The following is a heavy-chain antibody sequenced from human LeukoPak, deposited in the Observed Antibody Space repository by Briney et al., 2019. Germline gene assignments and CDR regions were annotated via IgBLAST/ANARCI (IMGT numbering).Heavy chain of an antibody. V-gene: IGHV1-18*04. CDR1: GYTFTGYY. CDR2: ISAYNGNT. D-gene: IGHD3-16*01. CDR3: ARDSPYDYVWGSFDY. Sequence: ASVKVSCKASGYTFTGYYMHWVRQAPGQGLEWMGWISAYNGNTNYAQKLQGRVTMTTDTSTSTAYMELRSLRSDDTAVYYCARDSPYDYVWGSFDYWGQGTLVTVSS. J-gene: IGHJ4*02.